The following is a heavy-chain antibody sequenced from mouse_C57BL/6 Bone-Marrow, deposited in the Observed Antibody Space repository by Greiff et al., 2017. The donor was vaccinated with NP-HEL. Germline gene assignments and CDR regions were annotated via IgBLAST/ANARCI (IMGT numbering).Heavy chain of an antibody. CDR1: GYSITSGYY. V-gene: IGHV3-6*01. Sequence: EVKLQQSGPGLVKPSQSLSLTCSVTGYSITSGYYWNWIRQFPGNKLEWMGYISYDGSNNYNPSLKNRISITRDTSKNQFFLKLNSVTTEDTATYYCARLPDYWGQGTTLTVSS. J-gene: IGHJ2*01. CDR2: ISYDGSN. CDR3: ARLPDY.